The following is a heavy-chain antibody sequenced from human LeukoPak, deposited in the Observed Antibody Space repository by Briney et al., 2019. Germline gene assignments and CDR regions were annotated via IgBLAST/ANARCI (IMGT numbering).Heavy chain of an antibody. CDR3: AREENYYDILTGYSY. Sequence: PGGSLRLSCAASGFSFSDYVVHWVRQAPGKGLEWVAVTSYDGRNKFYADSVKGRFTISRDNSKNTLYLQMNSLRAEDTAPYYCAREENYYDILTGYSYWGQGTLVTVSS. CDR1: GFSFSDYV. CDR2: TSYDGRNK. J-gene: IGHJ4*02. V-gene: IGHV3-30*04. D-gene: IGHD3-9*01.